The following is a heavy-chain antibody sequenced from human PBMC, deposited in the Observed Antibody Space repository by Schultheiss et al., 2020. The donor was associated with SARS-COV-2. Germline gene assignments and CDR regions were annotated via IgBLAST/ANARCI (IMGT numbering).Heavy chain of an antibody. CDR1: GDSISSYY. CDR3: ARVQPHSIAH. J-gene: IGHJ4*02. D-gene: IGHD2-21*01. Sequence: SETLSLTCTVSGDSISSYYWSWIRQPPGKGLEWIGEINHSGRTNYNPSLESRVTISVDKSKNQFSLNLRFVTAADTAVYYCARVQPHSIAHWGQGTLVTVSS. V-gene: IGHV4-34*01. CDR2: INHSGRT.